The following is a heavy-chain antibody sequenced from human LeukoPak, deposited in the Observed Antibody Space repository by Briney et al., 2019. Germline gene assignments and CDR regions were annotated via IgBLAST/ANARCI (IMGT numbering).Heavy chain of an antibody. CDR2: ISSSSSYI. V-gene: IGHV3-21*01. D-gene: IGHD6-13*01. CDR3: ARVSSSWHYFDY. J-gene: IGHJ4*02. Sequence: GGSLRLSCAASGFTFSSYSMNWVRQAPGKGLEWVSSISSSSSYIYYADSVKGRFTISRHNAKNSLYLQMDSLRAEDTAVYYCARVSSSWHYFDYWGQGTLVTVSS. CDR1: GFTFSSYS.